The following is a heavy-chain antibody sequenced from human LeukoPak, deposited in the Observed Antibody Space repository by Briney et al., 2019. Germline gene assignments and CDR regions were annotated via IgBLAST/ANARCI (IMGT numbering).Heavy chain of an antibody. CDR2: MPYDGSDK. CDR3: AKSRGSGTYYHPFDY. D-gene: IGHD3-10*01. Sequence: GRSLRLSCAASGFTFSNSAMHWVRQAPGKGLEWVAAMPYDGSDKYYADSVKGRFTISRDNSQNTLYLQMDSLRVEDTAVYHCAKSRGSGTYYHPFDYWGQGTLVTVSS. J-gene: IGHJ4*02. CDR1: GFTFSNSA. V-gene: IGHV3-30*18.